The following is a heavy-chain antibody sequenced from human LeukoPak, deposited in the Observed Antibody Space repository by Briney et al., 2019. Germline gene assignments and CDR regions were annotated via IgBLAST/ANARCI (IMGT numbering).Heavy chain of an antibody. D-gene: IGHD1-26*01. J-gene: IGHJ4*02. Sequence: PGGSLRLSCAASGFTFSSYSMNWVRQAPGKGLEWVSSISSSSSYIYYADSVKGRFTISRDNAKNSLYLQMNSLRAEDTAVYYCARGIGRYVPSVFDYWGQGTLVTVSS. CDR3: ARGIGRYVPSVFDY. CDR1: GFTFSSYS. CDR2: ISSSSSYI. V-gene: IGHV3-21*01.